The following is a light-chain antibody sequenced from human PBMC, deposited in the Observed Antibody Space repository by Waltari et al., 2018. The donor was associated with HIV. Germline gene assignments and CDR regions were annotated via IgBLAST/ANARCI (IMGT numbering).Light chain of an antibody. CDR2: DNT. CDR1: SSNIGNNF. J-gene: IGLJ3*02. Sequence: QSVLTPPPSVSAASGQKVTISCSGSSSNIGNNFVSWYQQLPGISPKLLIYDNTKRPSGNPDRFSGSKSGTSATLAITGLQTGDEADYYRGTWDGSLNVWVFGGGTKVTV. V-gene: IGLV1-51*01. CDR3: GTWDGSLNVWV.